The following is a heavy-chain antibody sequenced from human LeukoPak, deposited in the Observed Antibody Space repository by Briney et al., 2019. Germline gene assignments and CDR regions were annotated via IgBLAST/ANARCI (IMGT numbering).Heavy chain of an antibody. J-gene: IGHJ4*01. CDR3: TRDHNWASDY. CDR1: GFIFSSYS. D-gene: IGHD1-20*01. V-gene: IGHV3-48*04. Sequence: PGGSLRLSCAASGFIFSSYSMNWVRQAPGRGLEWISYIGLASGVTSYADSVKGRFAISSDTARNSLYLHMHSLRAEDTAVYYCTRDHNWASDYWGQGALVTVSS. CDR2: IGLASGVT.